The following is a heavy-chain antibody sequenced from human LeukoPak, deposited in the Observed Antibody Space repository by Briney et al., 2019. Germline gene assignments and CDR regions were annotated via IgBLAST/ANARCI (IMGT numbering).Heavy chain of an antibody. CDR1: GGSITSGNYY. V-gene: IGHV4-30-4*01. CDR2: IFYTGST. CDR3: ARKYPDHWFDP. D-gene: IGHD6-6*01. J-gene: IGHJ5*02. Sequence: PSETLSLTCSVSGGSITSGNYYWSWIRQPPGKGLEWIGDIFYTGSTNYSPSLKSRVSISVDTFKNQFSLKLSSATAADTAVYYCARKYPDHWFDPWGQGTLVTVSS.